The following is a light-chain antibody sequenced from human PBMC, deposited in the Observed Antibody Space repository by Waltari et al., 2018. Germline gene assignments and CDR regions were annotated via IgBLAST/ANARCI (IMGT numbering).Light chain of an antibody. CDR1: SLRSFY. Sequence: TQDPAVSVAMGQTVRITCQGDSLRSFYASWYKQRPGQAPILVMYDKNSLPSGVPYRFAASSSDNTASLTITGAQAEDDAYYYCHSRDASGGGGAFGGWTKLTVL. CDR3: HSRDASGGGGA. CDR2: DKN. J-gene: IGLJ2*01. V-gene: IGLV3-19*01.